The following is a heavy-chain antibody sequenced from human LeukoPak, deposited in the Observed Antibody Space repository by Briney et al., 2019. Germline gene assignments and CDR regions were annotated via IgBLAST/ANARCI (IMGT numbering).Heavy chain of an antibody. Sequence: SETLSLTCIVSGGSISSSSYYWGWIRQPPGKGLEWIGSIYFSGTTYSSPSLKSRVTISVHTSKNHFSLKLSSVTAADTAVYYCARHPKKNGIVGATIYDWGQGTLVTVSS. CDR2: IYFSGTT. D-gene: IGHD1-26*01. J-gene: IGHJ4*02. CDR1: GGSISSSSYY. V-gene: IGHV4-39*01. CDR3: ARHPKKNGIVGATIYD.